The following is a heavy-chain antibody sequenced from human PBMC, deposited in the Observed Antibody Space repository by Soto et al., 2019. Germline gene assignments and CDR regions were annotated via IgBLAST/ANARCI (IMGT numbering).Heavy chain of an antibody. CDR3: TEDLEGPYCSGGSCVDY. V-gene: IGHV3-15*01. Sequence: EVQLVESGGGLVKPGGSLRLSCAASGFTFSNAWMSWVRQAPGKGLEWVGRIKSKTDGGTTDYAAPVKGRFTISRDDSKNTLYLQMNSLKTEDTAVYYCTEDLEGPYCSGGSCVDYWGQGTLVIVFS. CDR2: IKSKTDGGTT. J-gene: IGHJ4*02. D-gene: IGHD2-15*01. CDR1: GFTFSNAW.